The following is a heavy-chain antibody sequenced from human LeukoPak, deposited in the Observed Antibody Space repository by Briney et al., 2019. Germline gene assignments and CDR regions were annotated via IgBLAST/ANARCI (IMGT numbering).Heavy chain of an antibody. D-gene: IGHD2-15*01. V-gene: IGHV3-11*04. CDR1: GFTFSDYY. Sequence: GGSLRLSCAASGFTFSDYYMSWIRQAPGKGLEWLSYISSSGSTIYYADSVKGRFTISRDNAKNSLYLQMNSLRAEDTAVYYCARLDIVVVVALDYWGQGTLVTVSS. CDR2: ISSSGSTI. CDR3: ARLDIVVVVALDY. J-gene: IGHJ4*02.